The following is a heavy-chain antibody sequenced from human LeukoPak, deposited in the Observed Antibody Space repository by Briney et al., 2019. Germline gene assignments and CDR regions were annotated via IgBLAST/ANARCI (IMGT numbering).Heavy chain of an antibody. D-gene: IGHD6-13*01. Sequence: GGSLRLSCAASGFTFSTYAMSWVRQAPGKGLEWVSLISGGGGSTYYADSVKGRFTISRDNSKNTQFLQMNSLSAEDTALYYCAKASSSYSSSWSDYWGQGTLVTVSS. J-gene: IGHJ4*02. CDR2: ISGGGGST. CDR1: GFTFSTYA. V-gene: IGHV3-23*01. CDR3: AKASSSYSSSWSDY.